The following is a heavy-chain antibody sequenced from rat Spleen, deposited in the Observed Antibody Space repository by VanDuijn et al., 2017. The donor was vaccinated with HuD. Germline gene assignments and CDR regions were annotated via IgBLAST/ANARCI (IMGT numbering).Heavy chain of an antibody. D-gene: IGHD4-3*01. Sequence: EVQLVESGGGLVQPGRSLKLSCITSGFTFNYYWMTWIRQAPGKGLEWVASITNAAGKVHYPDSVKGRFTISRDTAQNTLYLQMNSPRSEDTATYYCARLGGLRNWFVYWGQGTLVTVSS. V-gene: IGHV5-31*01. CDR1: GFTFNYYW. J-gene: IGHJ3*01. CDR3: ARLGGLRNWFVY. CDR2: ITNAAGKV.